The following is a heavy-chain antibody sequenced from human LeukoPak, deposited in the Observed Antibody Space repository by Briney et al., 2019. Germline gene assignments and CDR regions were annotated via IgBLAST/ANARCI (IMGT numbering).Heavy chain of an antibody. Sequence: GGSLRFSCAASGFTFSNYWVHWVRQAPGKGLVWVSHVNSDGSGTSYADSVKGRFTISRDNAKNSLYLQMNSLRAEDTAVYYCARELTGTTNYFDYWGQGTLVTVSS. D-gene: IGHD1-20*01. V-gene: IGHV3-74*01. CDR1: GFTFSNYW. CDR2: VNSDGSGT. CDR3: ARELTGTTNYFDY. J-gene: IGHJ4*02.